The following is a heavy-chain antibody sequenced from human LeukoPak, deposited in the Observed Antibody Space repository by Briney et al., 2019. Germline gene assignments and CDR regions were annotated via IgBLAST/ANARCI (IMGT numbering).Heavy chain of an antibody. Sequence: GASVKVSCKASGGTFSSYAISWVRQAPGQGLEWMGRIIPVFGTANYAQKFQGGVTITTDESTSTAYMELSSLRSEDTAVYYCARDRVVAANYYYYMDVWGKGTTVTVSS. CDR3: ARDRVVAANYYYYMDV. CDR1: GGTFSSYA. V-gene: IGHV1-69*05. J-gene: IGHJ6*03. D-gene: IGHD2-15*01. CDR2: IIPVFGTA.